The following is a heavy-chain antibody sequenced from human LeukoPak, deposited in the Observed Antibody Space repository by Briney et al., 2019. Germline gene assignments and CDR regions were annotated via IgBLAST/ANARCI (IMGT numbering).Heavy chain of an antibody. CDR1: GGSFSGYY. CDR3: AGSYSSSWYYYYMDV. J-gene: IGHJ6*03. Sequence: SETLSLTCAVYGGSFSGYYWSWIRQPPGKGLEWIGEINHSGSTNYNPSLKSRVTISVDTSKNQFSLKLSSVTAADTAVYYCAGSYSSSWYYYYMDVWGKGTTVTVSS. CDR2: INHSGST. D-gene: IGHD6-13*01. V-gene: IGHV4-34*01.